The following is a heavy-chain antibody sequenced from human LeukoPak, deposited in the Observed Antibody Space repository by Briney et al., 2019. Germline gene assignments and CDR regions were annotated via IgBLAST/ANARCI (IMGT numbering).Heavy chain of an antibody. V-gene: IGHV4-59*01. CDR2: IYYSGST. J-gene: IGHJ4*02. Sequence: SETLSLTCTVSGGSISSYYWSWIRQPPGKGLEWIGYIYYSGSTNYNPSLKSRVTISVDTSKNQFSLKLSSVTAADTAVYYCARLRYFDWLPDYWGQGTLVTVSS. CDR1: GGSISSYY. CDR3: ARLRYFDWLPDY. D-gene: IGHD3-9*01.